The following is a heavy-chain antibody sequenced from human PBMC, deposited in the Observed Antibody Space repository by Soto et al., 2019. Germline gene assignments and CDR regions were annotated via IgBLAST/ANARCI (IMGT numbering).Heavy chain of an antibody. CDR2: IIPIFGTA. D-gene: IGHD3-22*01. CDR1: GGTFSSYA. J-gene: IGHJ3*02. Sequence: GASVKVSCKASGGTFSSYAISWVRQAPGQGLEWMGGIIPIFGTANYAQKFQGRVTITADESTSTAYMELSSLRSGDTAVYYCARDRYYDSSYDAFDIWGQGTMVTVSS. CDR3: ARDRYYDSSYDAFDI. V-gene: IGHV1-69*13.